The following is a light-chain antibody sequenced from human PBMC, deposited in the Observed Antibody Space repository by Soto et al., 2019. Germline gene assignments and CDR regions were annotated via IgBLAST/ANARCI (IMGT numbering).Light chain of an antibody. V-gene: IGKV3-15*01. J-gene: IGKJ1*01. CDR2: AAS. CDR3: QQYNNWPRT. CDR1: QSFGSS. Sequence: EIVMTQSPATLSVSPGERATLSCRASQSFGSSLAWYQQKPGQAPRLLIYAASTRATGLPARFSGSGSGTEFTLTISSLQSEDFAVYYCQQYNNWPRTFGQGTKVEIK.